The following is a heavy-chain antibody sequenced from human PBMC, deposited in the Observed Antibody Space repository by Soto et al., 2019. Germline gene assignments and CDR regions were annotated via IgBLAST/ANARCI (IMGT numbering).Heavy chain of an antibody. CDR2: IKSKTDGGTT. V-gene: IGHV3-15*01. J-gene: IGHJ4*02. CDR3: TTADVGDWSFDY. Sequence: GGSLRLSCAASGFTFSNAWMSWVRQAPGKGLEWVGRIKSKTDGGTTDYAAPVKGRFTISRDDSKNTLYLQMNSLKTEDTAVYYCTTADVGDWSFDYWGQGTLVTVSS. CDR1: GFTFSNAW. D-gene: IGHD3-16*01.